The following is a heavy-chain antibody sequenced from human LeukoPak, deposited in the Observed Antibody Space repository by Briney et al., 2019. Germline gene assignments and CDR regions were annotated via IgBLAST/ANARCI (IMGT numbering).Heavy chain of an antibody. J-gene: IGHJ2*01. CDR1: GGSISSSNL. D-gene: IGHD4-17*01. V-gene: IGHV4-4*02. CDR3: ARETTVTTFWYFDL. Sequence: PSGTLSLTCAVSGGSISSSNLWSWVRQPPGKGLEWIGEIYHSGSTNYNPSLKSRVTISVDKSKNQFSLKLSSVTAADTAVYYCARETTVTTFWYFDLWGRGTLVTVSS. CDR2: IYHSGST.